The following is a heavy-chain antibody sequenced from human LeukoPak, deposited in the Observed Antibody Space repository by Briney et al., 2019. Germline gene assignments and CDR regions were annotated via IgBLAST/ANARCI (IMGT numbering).Heavy chain of an antibody. D-gene: IGHD6-19*01. J-gene: IGHJ4*02. CDR2: IDWDDDK. CDR1: GISLTTRGLF. Sequence: KSGPALVKPTQTLTLTCTFSGISLTTRGLFVSWIRQPPGKALEWLARIDWDDDKYYSTSLKTRLIISKDTSKNQVVLTMTNMDPVDTATYYCARTYSSGRVDYWGQGTQVTVSS. CDR3: ARTYSSGRVDY. V-gene: IGHV2-70*11.